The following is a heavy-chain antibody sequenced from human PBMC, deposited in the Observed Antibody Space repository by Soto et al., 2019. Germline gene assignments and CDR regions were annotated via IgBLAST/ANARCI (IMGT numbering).Heavy chain of an antibody. CDR2: IHYSGST. J-gene: IGHJ4*02. CDR3: ASTKDETLYFHY. D-gene: IGHD2-15*01. Sequence: QLQLQESGPGLVKPSETLSLTCTVSGDSISITSYYWGWVRQPPGKGLEWIGSIHYSGSTHYNPSLQSRDTISGDASKKQFSLKLRSVTAADTAVYYCASTKDETLYFHYWGQGTLVTVSS. V-gene: IGHV4-39*01. CDR1: GDSISITSYY.